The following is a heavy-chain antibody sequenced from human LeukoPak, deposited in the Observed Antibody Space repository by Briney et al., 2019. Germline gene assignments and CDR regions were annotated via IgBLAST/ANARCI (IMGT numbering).Heavy chain of an antibody. CDR3: ARQVDTTMALPDY. Sequence: ASVKVSCKTSGYTFTSYGVRWVRQAPGQRLEWMGWISTYNYNTYFAQKFRGRVTLTKDTSTSTVYMELRNLRSDDSAIYYCARQVDTTMALPDYWGQGTLVTVSS. CDR2: ISTYNYNT. D-gene: IGHD5-18*01. V-gene: IGHV1-18*01. CDR1: GYTFTSYG. J-gene: IGHJ4*02.